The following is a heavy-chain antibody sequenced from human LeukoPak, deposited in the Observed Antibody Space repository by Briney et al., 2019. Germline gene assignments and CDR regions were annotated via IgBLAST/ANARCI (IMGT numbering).Heavy chain of an antibody. V-gene: IGHV3-30-3*01. CDR2: ISYDGSNK. J-gene: IGHJ4*02. Sequence: PGGSLRLSCAASGFTFSSYAMHWVRQAPGKGLEWVAVISYDGSNKYYAGSVKGRFTISRDNSKNTLYLQMNSLRAEDTAVYYCARAKRERYFDWLLSYYFDYWGQGTLVTVSS. CDR3: ARAKRERYFDWLLSYYFDY. CDR1: GFTFSSYA. D-gene: IGHD3-9*01.